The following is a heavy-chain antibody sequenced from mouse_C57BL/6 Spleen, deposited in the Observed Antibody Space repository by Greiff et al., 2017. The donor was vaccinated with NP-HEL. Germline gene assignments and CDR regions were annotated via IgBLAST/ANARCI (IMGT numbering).Heavy chain of an antibody. V-gene: IGHV5-9-1*02. Sequence: EVMLVESGEGLVKPGGSLKLSCAASGFTFSSYAMSWVRQTPEKRLEWVAYISSGGDYIYYADTVKGRFTISRDNARNTRYLQMSSLKSEDTAMYYCTREGGGYSYAMDYWGQGTSVTVSS. J-gene: IGHJ4*01. D-gene: IGHD2-3*01. CDR3: TREGGGYSYAMDY. CDR2: ISSGGDYI. CDR1: GFTFSSYA.